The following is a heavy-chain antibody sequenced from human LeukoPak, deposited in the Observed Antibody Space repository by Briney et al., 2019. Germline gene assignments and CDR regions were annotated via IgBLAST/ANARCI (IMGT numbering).Heavy chain of an antibody. J-gene: IGHJ3*02. CDR1: GFTFSSYW. D-gene: IGHD4-17*01. CDR3: ARERDYEPYDAFDI. V-gene: IGHV3-7*01. Sequence: PGGSLRLSCAASGFTFSSYWMSWVRQAPGKGLEWVANIKQDGSEKYYVDSVKGRFTISRDNAKNSLYLQMNSLRAEDTAVYYCARERDYEPYDAFDIWGQGTMVTVSS. CDR2: IKQDGSEK.